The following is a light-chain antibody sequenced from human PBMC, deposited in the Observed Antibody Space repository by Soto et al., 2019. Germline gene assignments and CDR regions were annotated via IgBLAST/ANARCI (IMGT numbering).Light chain of an antibody. V-gene: IGKV1-27*01. CDR3: QQYNNWPLT. Sequence: DIQMTQSPSSLSPSVGDRVTITCRASQTINSYLNGYQQKPGKAPKLLIYAASTVQSGVPSRFSGSGSGTDFTLTISSLQSEDFAVYYCQQYNNWPLTFGGGTKVDIK. CDR2: AAS. CDR1: QTINSY. J-gene: IGKJ4*01.